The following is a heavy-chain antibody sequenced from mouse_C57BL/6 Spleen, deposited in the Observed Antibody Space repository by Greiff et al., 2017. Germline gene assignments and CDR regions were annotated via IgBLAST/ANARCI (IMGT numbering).Heavy chain of an antibody. J-gene: IGHJ3*01. D-gene: IGHD1-1*01. Sequence: VQLQQSGPELVKPGASVKIPCKASGYTFTDYNMDWVKQSHGKSLEWIGDINPNNGGTIYNQKFKGKATLTVDKSSSTAYMELRSLTSEDTAVYYGARRSDYGSPPFAYWGQGTLVTVSA. V-gene: IGHV1-18*01. CDR1: GYTFTDYN. CDR2: INPNNGGT. CDR3: ARRSDYGSPPFAY.